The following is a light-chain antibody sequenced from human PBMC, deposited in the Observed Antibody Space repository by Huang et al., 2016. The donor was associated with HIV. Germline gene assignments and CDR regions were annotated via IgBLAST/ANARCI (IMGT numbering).Light chain of an antibody. V-gene: IGKV2-28*01. CDR2: LTS. CDR3: MQTLKTPPYT. Sequence: DVVMTQSPLSLPVNPGEPASISCRSSQSLLHSNGDNYLNWYMQKPGQSPQLLIYLTSNRASVVPYRFNGSGSDTDFTLKINRVEAADVGVYYCMQTLKTPPYTFGQGTKLEIK. CDR1: QSLLHSNGDNY. J-gene: IGKJ2*01.